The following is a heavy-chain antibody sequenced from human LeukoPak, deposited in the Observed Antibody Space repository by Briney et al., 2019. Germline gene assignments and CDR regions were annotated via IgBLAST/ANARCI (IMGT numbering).Heavy chain of an antibody. V-gene: IGHV1-69*04. J-gene: IGHJ4*02. CDR2: IIPILGIA. CDR3: ARDVRDSSGYYGY. Sequence: SVKLPCKASGGTFSSYAISWVRQAPAQELEWMGRIIPILGIANYAQKFQGRVTITADKSTSTAYMELSSLRSEDTAVYYCARDVRDSSGYYGYWGQGTLVTVSS. CDR1: GGTFSSYA. D-gene: IGHD3-22*01.